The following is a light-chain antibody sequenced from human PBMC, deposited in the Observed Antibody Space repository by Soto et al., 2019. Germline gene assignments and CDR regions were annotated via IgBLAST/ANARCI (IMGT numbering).Light chain of an antibody. Sequence: VCSQAPDTLSLSPAERSTLSFMASQSVSSNYLACYQQKPGQAPRLLIYDASSRATGIPDRFSGSGSGTALNLTIRRLEPEDFAVYYCSQYGSSPIPFGQGTRLEIK. CDR1: QSVSSNY. V-gene: IGKV3-20*01. CDR2: DAS. J-gene: IGKJ5*01. CDR3: SQYGSSPIP.